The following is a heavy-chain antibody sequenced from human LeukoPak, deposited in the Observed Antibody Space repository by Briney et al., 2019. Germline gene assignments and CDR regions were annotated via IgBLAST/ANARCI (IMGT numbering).Heavy chain of an antibody. J-gene: IGHJ4*02. CDR3: ARVSAGSYSEPY. CDR2: ISYDGSNK. V-gene: IGHV3-30-3*01. D-gene: IGHD1-26*01. CDR1: GFAISDYT. Sequence: PGGSLRLSCAASGFAISDYTINWVRQAPGKGLEWVAVISYDGSNKYYADSVKGRFTISRDNSKNTLYLQMNSLRAEDTAVYYCARVSAGSYSEPYWGQGTLVTVSS.